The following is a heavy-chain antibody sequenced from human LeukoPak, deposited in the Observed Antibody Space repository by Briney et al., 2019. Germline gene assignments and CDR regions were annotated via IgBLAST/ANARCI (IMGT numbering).Heavy chain of an antibody. Sequence: GASVKVSCKASGYTFTSYDIHWVRQATGQGLEWMGWMNPNSGNTGYAQKFQGRVTMTRNTSISTAYMELSSLRSEDTAVYYCARAHYDILTGYGDAFDIWGQGTMVTVSS. V-gene: IGHV1-8*01. CDR2: MNPNSGNT. CDR3: ARAHYDILTGYGDAFDI. CDR1: GYTFTSYD. D-gene: IGHD3-9*01. J-gene: IGHJ3*02.